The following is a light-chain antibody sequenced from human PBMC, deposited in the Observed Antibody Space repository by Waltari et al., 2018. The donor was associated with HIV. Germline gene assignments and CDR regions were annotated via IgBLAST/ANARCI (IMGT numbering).Light chain of an antibody. CDR3: ESYTSTSVWV. V-gene: IGLV2-14*03. CDR2: DVS. J-gene: IGLJ3*02. Sequence: QSALTQPASVSGSPGQAITISCTGSSNDVGGYNYVSWYQQHPGKAPGLMIYDVSTRPSGVSDRFSGSKSGDTASLTISGLQPEDEADYYCESYTSTSVWVFGGGTRLTVL. CDR1: SNDVGGYNY.